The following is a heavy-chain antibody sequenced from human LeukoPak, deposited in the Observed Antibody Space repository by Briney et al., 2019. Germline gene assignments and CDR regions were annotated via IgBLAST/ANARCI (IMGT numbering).Heavy chain of an antibody. Sequence: GGSLRLSCAASGFTFSRYGMYWVRQASGKGLEWVALISYVGSNKYYADSVKGRFTISRDNSKNTLYRQMNSLRPEDTAVYYCAKGDPYGSGSYPVDYWGQGTLVTVSS. V-gene: IGHV3-30*18. D-gene: IGHD3-10*01. CDR3: AKGDPYGSGSYPVDY. J-gene: IGHJ4*02. CDR2: ISYVGSNK. CDR1: GFTFSRYG.